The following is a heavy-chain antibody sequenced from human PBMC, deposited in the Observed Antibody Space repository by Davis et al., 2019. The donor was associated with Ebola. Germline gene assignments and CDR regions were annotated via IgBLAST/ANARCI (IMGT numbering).Heavy chain of an antibody. CDR2: IIPLFGTT. J-gene: IGHJ4*02. Sequence: SVKVSCKASGYTFTSYGISWVRQAPGQGLEWMGGIIPLFGTTNYAQVFQGRVTITADESTSTAYMELSSLRSEDTAAYYCARDYGDYGFDYWGQGTLVTVSS. CDR3: ARDYGDYGFDY. CDR1: GYTFTSYG. V-gene: IGHV1-69*13. D-gene: IGHD4-17*01.